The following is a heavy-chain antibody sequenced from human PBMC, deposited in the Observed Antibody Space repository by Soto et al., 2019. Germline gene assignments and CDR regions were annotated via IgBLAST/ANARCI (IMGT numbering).Heavy chain of an antibody. CDR1: GYTFDSYG. D-gene: IGHD4-17*01. CDR2: ISAYNGNT. CDR3: ARVTTVTTGRWFDP. Sequence: ASVKVSCKDSGYTFDSYGISWVRQAPGQGLEWMGWISAYNGNTNYAQKLQGRVTMTTDTSTSTAYMELRSLRSDDTAVYYCARVTTVTTGRWFDPWGQGTLVTVSS. J-gene: IGHJ5*02. V-gene: IGHV1-18*01.